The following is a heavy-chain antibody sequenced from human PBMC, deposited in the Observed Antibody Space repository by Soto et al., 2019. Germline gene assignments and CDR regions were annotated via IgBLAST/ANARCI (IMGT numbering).Heavy chain of an antibody. J-gene: IGHJ6*02. D-gene: IGHD2-15*01. CDR2: IYYSGST. V-gene: IGHV4-61*01. Sequence: PSETLSLTCTVSGGSVSSGSYYWSWIRQPPGKGLEWIGYIYYSGSTNYNPSLKSRVTISVDTSKNQFSLKLSSVTAADTAVYYCARDFGALPGLGYCSGGSCYPPYSRGMDVWGQGTTVTVSS. CDR3: ARDFGALPGLGYCSGGSCYPPYSRGMDV. CDR1: GGSVSSGSYY.